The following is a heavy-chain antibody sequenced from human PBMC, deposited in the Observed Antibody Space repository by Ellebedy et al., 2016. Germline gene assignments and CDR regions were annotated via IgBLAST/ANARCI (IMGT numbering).Heavy chain of an antibody. D-gene: IGHD6-19*01. CDR3: ARDPGSGWYFDY. Sequence: GESLKISCTASGFTFSYYWMGWVRQAPGKGLEWVANIKQHGSEKDYVDSVKGRFTISRDDAKNSLYLQMNSLRDEDTAVYYCARDPGSGWYFDYWGQGTLVTVSS. J-gene: IGHJ4*02. CDR1: GFTFSYYW. V-gene: IGHV3-7*01. CDR2: IKQHGSEK.